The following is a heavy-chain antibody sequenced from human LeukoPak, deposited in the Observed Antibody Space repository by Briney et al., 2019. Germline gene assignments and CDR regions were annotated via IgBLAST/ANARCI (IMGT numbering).Heavy chain of an antibody. Sequence: PGGSLRLSCAASGFTFSSSAMSWVRQVPGKGLEWVSGISASGGSTYYADSVKGRFTISRDNSKNTLYLQMNSLRAEDTAVYYCAKDLGSGPIDYWGQGTLVTVSS. D-gene: IGHD6-19*01. CDR3: AKDLGSGPIDY. J-gene: IGHJ4*02. V-gene: IGHV3-23*01. CDR1: GFTFSSSA. CDR2: ISASGGST.